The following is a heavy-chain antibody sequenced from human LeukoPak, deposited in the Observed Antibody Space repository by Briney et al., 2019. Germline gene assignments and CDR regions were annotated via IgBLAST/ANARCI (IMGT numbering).Heavy chain of an antibody. Sequence: GGSLRLSCAASGFTFSRHSINWVRQAPGKGLEWVSSISSSSSYIYYADSVKGRFTISRDNAKNSLYLQMNSLRAEDTALYYCAKMQWFFYMDVWGKGATVTVSS. D-gene: IGHD3/OR15-3a*01. CDR3: AKMQWFFYMDV. V-gene: IGHV3-21*04. CDR2: ISSSSSYI. CDR1: GFTFSRHS. J-gene: IGHJ6*04.